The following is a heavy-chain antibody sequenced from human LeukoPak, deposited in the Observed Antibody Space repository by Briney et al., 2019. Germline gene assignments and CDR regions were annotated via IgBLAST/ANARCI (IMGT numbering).Heavy chain of an antibody. V-gene: IGHV4-30-4*01. CDR1: GGSIGSGDYY. D-gene: IGHD6-6*01. J-gene: IGHJ4*02. Sequence: SQTLSLTCTVSGGSIGSGDYYWSWIRQPPGKGLEWIGYIYYSGSTYYNPSLKSRVTISVDTSRNQFSLKLSSVTGADTAVYYCDRYSYSSSSGGFDDWGQGTLVTVSS. CDR2: IYYSGST. CDR3: DRYSYSSSSGGFDD.